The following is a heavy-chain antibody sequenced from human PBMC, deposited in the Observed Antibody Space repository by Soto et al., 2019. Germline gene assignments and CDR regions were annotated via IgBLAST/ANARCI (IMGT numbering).Heavy chain of an antibody. D-gene: IGHD6-6*01. CDR2: INPNSGGT. CDR3: ARDKGIAARVGMDV. V-gene: IGHV1-2*04. J-gene: IGHJ6*02. CDR1: GYTFTGYY. Sequence: ASVKVSCKASGYTFTGYYMHWVRQAPGQGLEWMGWINPNSGGTNYAQKFQGWVTMTRDTSISTAYMELSRLRSDDTAVYYCARDKGIAARVGMDVWGQGTTVTVSS.